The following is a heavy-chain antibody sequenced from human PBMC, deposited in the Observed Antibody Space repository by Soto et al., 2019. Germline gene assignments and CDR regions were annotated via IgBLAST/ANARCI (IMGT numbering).Heavy chain of an antibody. Sequence: EVLLVESGGGLFQPGGSLRLSCAASGFTFSNYWMTWGRQAPGKRLEWVANIKQDGSEKYYVDSVKGRFTISRDNAKHSLYLHMNSRRVEDTAVYYCARGSYGSENYYKGDWFDPWGQGTLVIVST. V-gene: IGHV3-7*01. CDR3: ARGSYGSENYYKGDWFDP. CDR2: IKQDGSEK. J-gene: IGHJ5*02. CDR1: GFTFSNYW. D-gene: IGHD3-10*01.